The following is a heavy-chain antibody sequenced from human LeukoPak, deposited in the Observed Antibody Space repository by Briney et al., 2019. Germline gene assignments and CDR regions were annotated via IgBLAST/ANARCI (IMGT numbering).Heavy chain of an antibody. D-gene: IGHD2/OR15-2a*01. CDR1: GFTFSDYY. Sequence: PGGSLRLSCAASGFTFSDYYMSWIRQAPGKGLEWVSYISSSGTTIYYADSVKGRFTISRDNAKNSLYPQMNSLRAEDTAVYYCARHKGTTPIIDYWGQGTLVTVSS. V-gene: IGHV3-11*04. CDR3: ARHKGTTPIIDY. J-gene: IGHJ4*02. CDR2: ISSSGTTI.